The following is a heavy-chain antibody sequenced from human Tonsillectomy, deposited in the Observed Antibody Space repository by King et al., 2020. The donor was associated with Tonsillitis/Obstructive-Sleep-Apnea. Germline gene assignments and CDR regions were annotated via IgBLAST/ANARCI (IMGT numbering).Heavy chain of an antibody. V-gene: IGHV3-30*01. CDR3: ARDGYSSSWYLPSSHPPDYYMDV. D-gene: IGHD6-13*01. CDR1: GLTFSSYA. Sequence: VQLVESGGGVVQPGRSLRLTCAASGLTFSSYAMHWVRQAPGKGLEWVAGISYDGRNKYYADSVKGRFTISRDNSKNTLYLQMNSLRAEDTDVYYCARDGYSSSWYLPSSHPPDYYMDVWGKGTTVTVSS. J-gene: IGHJ6*03. CDR2: ISYDGRNK.